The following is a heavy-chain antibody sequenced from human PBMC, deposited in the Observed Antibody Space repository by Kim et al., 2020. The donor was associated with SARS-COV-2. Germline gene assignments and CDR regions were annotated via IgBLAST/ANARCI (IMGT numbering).Heavy chain of an antibody. V-gene: IGHV3-7*03. CDR2: MGQSGSVS. D-gene: IGHD3-16*01. J-gene: IGHJ4*02. Sequence: GGSLRLSCIASGFNFNTYWMNWVRQAPGRGLEWVANMGQSGSVSHYVDSVRGRFTISRDNAKNSLYLEMSSLGAEDSAVYYCARDVSRTGGFDYWGQGTL. CDR1: GFNFNTYW. CDR3: ARDVSRTGGFDY.